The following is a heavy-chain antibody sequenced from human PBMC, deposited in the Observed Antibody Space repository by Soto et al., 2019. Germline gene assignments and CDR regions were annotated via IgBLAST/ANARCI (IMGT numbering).Heavy chain of an antibody. V-gene: IGHV4-61*01. CDR1: GGSVSSDTHY. J-gene: IGHJ6*02. Sequence: PEKLRDTYTVSGGSVSSDTHYWSWIRQPPGKRLEWIGFIYSSGSTNYNTSLKSRVTMSVDTSKNQFSLKLRSVIVADTAVYHCARFVRSCSGTTCYTRADVWGQGTTVT. CDR3: ARFVRSCSGTTCYTRADV. D-gene: IGHD2-2*02. CDR2: IYSSGST.